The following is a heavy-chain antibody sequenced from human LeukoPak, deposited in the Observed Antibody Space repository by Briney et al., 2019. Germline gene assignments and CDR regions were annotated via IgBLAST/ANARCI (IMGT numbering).Heavy chain of an antibody. CDR2: IYSTGST. J-gene: IGHJ6*02. CDR1: GGSISSGNNY. V-gene: IGHV4-61*02. D-gene: IGHD2-2*01. Sequence: PSETLSLTCTVSGGSISSGNNYWAWIRQPAGRALEWIGRIYSTGSTAYNPSFTSRVTISMDTSMNQVSLTLTSVTAADTAVYYCARHKEPSGVVVPAAGGLDVWGQGTTVTVSS. CDR3: ARHKEPSGVVVPAAGGLDV.